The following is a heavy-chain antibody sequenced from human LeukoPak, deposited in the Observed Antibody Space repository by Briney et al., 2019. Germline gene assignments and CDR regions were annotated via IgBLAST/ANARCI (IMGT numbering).Heavy chain of an antibody. J-gene: IGHJ4*02. D-gene: IGHD3-10*02. Sequence: PSETLSLTCTVSGGSISSSSYYWGWTRQPPGKGLEWNGSIYYSGSTYYNPSLKSRVTIPVDTSKNQFSLKLSSVTAPDTAVYYCASMCSGSYWCRYAGYWGQGTLVTVSS. CDR1: GGSISSSSYY. V-gene: IGHV4-39*01. CDR3: ASMCSGSYWCRYAGY. CDR2: IYYSGST.